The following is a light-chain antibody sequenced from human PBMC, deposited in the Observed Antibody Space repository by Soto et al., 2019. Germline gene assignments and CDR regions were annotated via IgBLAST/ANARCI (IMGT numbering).Light chain of an antibody. CDR1: QSVSSY. J-gene: IGKJ4*01. Sequence: EIVLTQSPATLSLSPGERATLSCRASQSVSSYLAWYQQKPGQAPRLLIYDASNRATGIPARFSGSGSGTDFPPTNSRLGPEDFGVFYWEQGNNWPPGAPPFGGGTKVGIK. CDR2: DAS. V-gene: IGKV3-11*01. CDR3: EQGNNWPPGAPP.